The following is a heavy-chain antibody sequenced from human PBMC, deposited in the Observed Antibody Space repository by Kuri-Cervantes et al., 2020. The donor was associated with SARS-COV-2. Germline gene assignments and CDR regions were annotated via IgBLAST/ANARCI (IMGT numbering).Heavy chain of an antibody. CDR2: ISAYNGNT. V-gene: IGHV1-18*01. Sequence: ASVKVSCKASGYTFTSYGISWVRQAPGQGLEWMGWISAYNGNTNYAQKLQGRVTITADESTSTAYMELSSLRSEDTAVYYCARQVGSYGHWFDPWGQGTLVTVSS. CDR1: GYTFTSYG. D-gene: IGHD5-18*01. J-gene: IGHJ5*02. CDR3: ARQVGSYGHWFDP.